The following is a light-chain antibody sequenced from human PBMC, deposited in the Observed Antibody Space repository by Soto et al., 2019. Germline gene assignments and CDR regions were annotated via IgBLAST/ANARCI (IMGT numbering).Light chain of an antibody. CDR3: CSLTTRDSHV. CDR2: AVS. CDR1: SSDVGAHNL. Sequence: LTQPASVSGSPGQSITISCSGTSSDVGAHNLVSWYQQHPGRAPKLMIYAVSNRPSGVSNRFSGSKSGNTASLTISGLQAEDEADYYCCSLTTRDSHVFGTGTKFTVL. J-gene: IGLJ1*01. V-gene: IGLV2-14*01.